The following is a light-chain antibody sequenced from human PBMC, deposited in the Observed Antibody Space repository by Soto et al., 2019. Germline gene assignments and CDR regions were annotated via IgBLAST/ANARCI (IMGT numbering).Light chain of an antibody. CDR2: DVS. CDR1: SSDVGTYDF. J-gene: IGLJ1*01. V-gene: IGLV2-11*01. Sequence: QSALTQPRSVSGSPGQSVTISCTGTSSDVGTYDFVSWYQQHPGKAPRLMIFDVSERPSGVPDRFSGSKSGNTASLTISGLQAEDEADYSGCLYAVTFYVFGTGTKLTVL. CDR3: CLYAVTFYV.